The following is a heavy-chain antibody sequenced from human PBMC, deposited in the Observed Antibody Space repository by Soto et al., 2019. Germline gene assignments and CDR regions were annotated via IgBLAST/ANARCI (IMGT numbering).Heavy chain of an antibody. Sequence: GGSLRLSCAASGFTFSSYAMHWVGQAPGKGLEWVAVISYDGSNKYYADSVKGRFTISRDNSKNTLYLQMNSLRAEDTAVYYCARGGRLYYYYGMGVWGQGSTVTVSS. D-gene: IGHD6-25*01. CDR3: ARGGRLYYYYGMGV. CDR2: ISYDGSNK. V-gene: IGHV3-30-3*01. CDR1: GFTFSSYA. J-gene: IGHJ6*02.